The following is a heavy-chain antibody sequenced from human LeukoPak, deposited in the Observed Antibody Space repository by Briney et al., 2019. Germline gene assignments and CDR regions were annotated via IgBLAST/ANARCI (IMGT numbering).Heavy chain of an antibody. J-gene: IGHJ3*02. D-gene: IGHD3-22*01. Sequence: SETLSLTCAVSGYSISSGYYWGWIRQPPGKGLEWIGSIYHSGSTYYNPSLKSRVTISVDTSKKQFSLKLSSVTAADTAVYFCARVRYYYDSSVYHDAFDIWGQGTMVTVSS. CDR1: GYSISSGYY. CDR3: ARVRYYYDSSVYHDAFDI. V-gene: IGHV4-38-2*01. CDR2: IYHSGST.